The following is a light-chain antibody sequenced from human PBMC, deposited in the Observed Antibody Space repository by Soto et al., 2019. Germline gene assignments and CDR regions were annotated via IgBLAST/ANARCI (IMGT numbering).Light chain of an antibody. CDR3: QQYGGSIT. CDR1: QSVSSNS. V-gene: IGKV3D-20*01. CDR2: DAS. J-gene: IGKJ5*01. Sequence: EIVLTQSPATLSLSPGERATLSCGASQSVSSNSLAWYQQKPGLAPRLLIYDASSRATGIPDRLSGSVSGPDFTLTISRLYPEYFFVYYCQQYGGSITFGQGTGLEIK.